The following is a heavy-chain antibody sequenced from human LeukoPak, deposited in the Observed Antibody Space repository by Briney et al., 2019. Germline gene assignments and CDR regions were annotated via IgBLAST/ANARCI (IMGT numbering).Heavy chain of an antibody. CDR2: ISNDGSNE. Sequence: RSLRLSCAASGFSFSTYTMHWVRQAPGKGLEWVALISNDGSNEYYADSVKGRFTVSRDNSKNMVYLQLNSLKPEDTAVYFCARGEYCSGGTCFLIDTWGQGTQVTVSS. V-gene: IGHV3-30*04. D-gene: IGHD2-15*01. CDR1: GFSFSTYT. J-gene: IGHJ5*02. CDR3: ARGEYCSGGTCFLIDT.